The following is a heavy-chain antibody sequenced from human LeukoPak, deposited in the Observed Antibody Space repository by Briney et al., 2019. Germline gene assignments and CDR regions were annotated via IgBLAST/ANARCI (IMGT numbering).Heavy chain of an antibody. Sequence: SETLSLTCTVSGGSISSYYWSWIRQPPGKGLEWIGYIYYSGSTNYNPPLKSRVTISVDTSKNQFSLKLSSVTAADTAVYYCARVLRSDYSNYAYYYYGMDVWGQGTTVTVSS. J-gene: IGHJ6*02. D-gene: IGHD4-11*01. V-gene: IGHV4-59*08. CDR3: ARVLRSDYSNYAYYYYGMDV. CDR2: IYYSGST. CDR1: GGSISSYY.